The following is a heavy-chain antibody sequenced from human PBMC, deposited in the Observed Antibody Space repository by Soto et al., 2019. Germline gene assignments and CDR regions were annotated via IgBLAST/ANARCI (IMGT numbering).Heavy chain of an antibody. CDR2: VKNGGTT. D-gene: IGHD3-3*01. CDR3: ARKRWSGGGDY. CDR1: GFTFRSSW. J-gene: IGHJ4*02. V-gene: IGHV3-15*01. Sequence: PXVSLRLSCAASGFTFRSSWTNWVRQAPGKGLEWVGHVKNGGTTDYAGPVKGRFTISRDDSKNTVYLQMSSLKTEDTAVYYCARKRWSGGGDYWGQGTLVTVSS.